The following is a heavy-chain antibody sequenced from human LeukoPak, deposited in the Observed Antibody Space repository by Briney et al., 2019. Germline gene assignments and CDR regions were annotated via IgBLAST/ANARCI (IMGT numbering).Heavy chain of an antibody. V-gene: IGHV4-39*01. J-gene: IGHJ4*02. CDR2: IYQSGSGSS. CDR3: ASTLRFLPYRRFDY. D-gene: IGHD3-3*01. CDR1: GGSIISSNYY. Sequence: SETLSLTCSVSGGSIISSNYYWGWIRQPPGKGLEWIGSIYQSGSGSSYYNPSLKSRVTIFGDTSKNQFFLRLSSVTAADTAVYYCASTLRFLPYRRFDYWGRGTLVTVPS.